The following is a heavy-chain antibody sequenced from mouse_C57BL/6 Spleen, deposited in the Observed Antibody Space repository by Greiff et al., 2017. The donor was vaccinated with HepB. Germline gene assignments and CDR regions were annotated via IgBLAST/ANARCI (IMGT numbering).Heavy chain of an antibody. D-gene: IGHD2-2*01. CDR1: GYTFTSYW. CDR3: ASKGYDDYAMDY. Sequence: VQLQQSGAELVRPGSSVKLSCKASGYTFTSYWMHWVKQRPIQGLEWIGNIDPSDSETHYNQKFKDKATLTVDKSSSTAYMQLSSLTAEDSAVYYCASKGYDDYAMDYWGQGTSVTVSS. V-gene: IGHV1-52*01. J-gene: IGHJ4*01. CDR2: IDPSDSET.